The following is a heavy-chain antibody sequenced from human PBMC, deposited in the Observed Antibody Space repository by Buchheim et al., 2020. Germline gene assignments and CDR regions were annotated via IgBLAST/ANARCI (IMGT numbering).Heavy chain of an antibody. CDR2: ISYDGANK. CDR3: SGGGGLVLAYAMDV. Sequence: QVQVVESGGGVVKPGRSLRLSCTASGFTFNNDALHWVRQAPGKGLEWVALISYDGANKYYAESVKGRFTISRDNSKNTVSLQMERLTTEDSAGFYLSGGGGLVLAYAMDVWGQGTT. CDR1: GFTFNNDA. J-gene: IGHJ6*02. D-gene: IGHD2-15*01. V-gene: IGHV3-30-3*01.